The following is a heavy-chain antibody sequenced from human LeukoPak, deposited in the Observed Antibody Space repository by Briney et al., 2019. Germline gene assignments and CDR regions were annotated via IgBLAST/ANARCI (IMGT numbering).Heavy chain of an antibody. CDR2: VYYSGST. Sequence: PSETLSLTCTVSGGSISSYYWSWIRQPPGKGLEWIAYVYYSGSTNYNPSLKSRVTISVDTSKNQFSLKLSSVTAADTAIYYCASSLDDYVWGHHYFAHWCQGTLVTVSP. J-gene: IGHJ4*02. CDR3: ASSLDDYVWGHHYFAH. D-gene: IGHD3-16*01. V-gene: IGHV4-59*01. CDR1: GGSISSYY.